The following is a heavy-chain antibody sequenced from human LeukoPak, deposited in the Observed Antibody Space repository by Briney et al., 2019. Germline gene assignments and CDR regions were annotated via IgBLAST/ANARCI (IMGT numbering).Heavy chain of an antibody. CDR2: IGPNTGAT. J-gene: IGHJ5*02. D-gene: IGHD3-3*01. CDR3: AKDRERFLEWNNWFDP. Sequence: ASVKVSCKASGYTFTSYGISWVRQAPGQGLEWMGWIGPNTGATKYAEKFQGRVTMTKDTSISTAYMEVSSLRADDTAVYYCAKDRERFLEWNNWFDPWGQGTLVTVSS. V-gene: IGHV1-2*02. CDR1: GYTFTSYG.